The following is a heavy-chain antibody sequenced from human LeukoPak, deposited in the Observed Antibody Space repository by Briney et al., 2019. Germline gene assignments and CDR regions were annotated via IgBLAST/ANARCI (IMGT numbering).Heavy chain of an antibody. CDR3: ARVWFPDDFWSGYYSYYFDY. V-gene: IGHV4-30-4*02. CDR1: GGSISSGDYY. CDR2: IYYSGST. J-gene: IGHJ4*02. Sequence: SETLSLTCTVSGGSISSGDYYWSWIRQPPGKGLEWIGYIYYSGSTYYNPSLKSRVTISVDTSKNQFSLKLSSVTAEDTAVYYCARVWFPDDFWSGYYSYYFDYWGQGTLVTVSS. D-gene: IGHD3-3*01.